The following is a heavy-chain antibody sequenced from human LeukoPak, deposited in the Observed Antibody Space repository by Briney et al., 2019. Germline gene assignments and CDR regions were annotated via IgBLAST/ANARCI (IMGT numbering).Heavy chain of an antibody. CDR1: GYSFTNYW. V-gene: IGHV5-51*01. CDR2: IYPGDSDT. Sequence: GESLQISCKGSGYSFTNYWIGWVRQMPGKGLEWMGIIYPGDSDTRYSPSFQGQVTISADKSISTAYLQWSSLKASDTAMYYCARSSDSYYYYMDVWGKGTTVTVSS. D-gene: IGHD2-21*01. CDR3: ARSSDSYYYYMDV. J-gene: IGHJ6*03.